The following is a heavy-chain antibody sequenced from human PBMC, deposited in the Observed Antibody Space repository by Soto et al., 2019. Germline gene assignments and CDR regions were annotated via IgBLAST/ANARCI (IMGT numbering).Heavy chain of an antibody. Sequence: EVQLVESGGGLVQRGGSLRLSCAGSGFTFSSNWMHWVRQDPGKGLVWVSRLNSDGTSANYADSVKGRFTISRDNAKNTLFLQMNSLTAEDTALYYCARGPSGWSGFDYWGQGTLVTVSS. V-gene: IGHV3-74*01. D-gene: IGHD6-19*01. CDR3: ARGPSGWSGFDY. CDR2: LNSDGTSA. J-gene: IGHJ4*02. CDR1: GFTFSSNW.